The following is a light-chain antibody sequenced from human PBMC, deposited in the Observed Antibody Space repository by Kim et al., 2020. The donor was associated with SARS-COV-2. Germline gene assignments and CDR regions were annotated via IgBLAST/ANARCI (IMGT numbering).Light chain of an antibody. V-gene: IGKV3-20*01. J-gene: IGKJ5*01. CDR2: GAS. CDR3: QQYGSSPIT. Sequence: EIVLTQSPGTLSLSPGERATLSCRASQSISSNYLAWYQQKPGQAPRLLIYGASSRATGIPYKFSGSGSGTDFTLTISRLEPEDFAVYYCQQYGSSPITFGQGTRLEIK. CDR1: QSISSNY.